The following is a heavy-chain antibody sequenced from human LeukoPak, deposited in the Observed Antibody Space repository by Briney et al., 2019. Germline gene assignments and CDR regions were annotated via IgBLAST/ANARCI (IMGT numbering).Heavy chain of an antibody. Sequence: SVKVSCKASGFTFTSSAVQWVRQARGQRLEWIGWIVVGSGNTNYAQKFQERVTITRDMSTSTAYMELSSLRSEDTAVYYCARVGWFGETPSIGWFDPWGQGTLVTVSS. V-gene: IGHV1-58*01. CDR2: IVVGSGNT. CDR1: GFTFTSSA. CDR3: ARVGWFGETPSIGWFDP. J-gene: IGHJ5*02. D-gene: IGHD3-10*01.